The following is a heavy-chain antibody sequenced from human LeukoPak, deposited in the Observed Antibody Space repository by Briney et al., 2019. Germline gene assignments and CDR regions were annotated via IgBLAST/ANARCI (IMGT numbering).Heavy chain of an antibody. Sequence: SETLSLTCTVSGGSISSGGYYWSWIRQHPGKGLEWIGYIYYSGSTYYNPSLKSRVTISVDTSKNQFSLKLSSVTAADTAVYYCARVRWYDFWSGYLSYYYYYGVDVWGQGTTVTVSS. V-gene: IGHV4-31*03. CDR1: GGSISSGGYY. D-gene: IGHD3-3*01. J-gene: IGHJ6*02. CDR3: ARVRWYDFWSGYLSYYYYYGVDV. CDR2: IYYSGST.